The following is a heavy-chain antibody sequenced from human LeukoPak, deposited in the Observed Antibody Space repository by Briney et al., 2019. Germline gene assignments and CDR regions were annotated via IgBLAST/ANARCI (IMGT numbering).Heavy chain of an antibody. V-gene: IGHV3-23*01. CDR3: AKARLYGSSGTCTDHPATLTGMDV. J-gene: IGHJ6*02. CDR2: ITNSGLTT. CDR1: GFTFSSFA. Sequence: AGGSLRLSCTASGFTFSSFAMHWVRQAQGKGLEWVSLITNSGLTTHYADSVKGRFTISRDNSRSTLYLQLNSLMADDTALYYCAKARLYGSSGTCTDHPATLTGMDVWGQGTTVTVSS. D-gene: IGHD6-19*01.